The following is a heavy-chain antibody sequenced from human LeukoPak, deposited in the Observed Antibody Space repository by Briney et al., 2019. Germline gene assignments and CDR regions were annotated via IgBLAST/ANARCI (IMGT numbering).Heavy chain of an antibody. D-gene: IGHD3-10*01. Sequence: GGSPRLSCAASGFTFISYAMSWVRQAPGKGLEWVSGISGSGVSTYHADSVKGRFTISRDNSKNTLYLQMNSLRAEDTAVYCRARGRLWFGELSAAFDIWGQGTMVTVSS. CDR3: ARGRLWFGELSAAFDI. V-gene: IGHV3-23*01. CDR1: GFTFISYA. J-gene: IGHJ3*02. CDR2: ISGSGVST.